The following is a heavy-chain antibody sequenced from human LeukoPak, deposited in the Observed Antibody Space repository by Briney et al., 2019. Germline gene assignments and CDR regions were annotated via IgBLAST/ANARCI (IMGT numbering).Heavy chain of an antibody. CDR2: IYYSGST. Sequence: PSETLSLTCTVSGGSISSYYWSWIRQPPGKGLEWIGHIYYSGSTNYNPSLKSRVTISVDTSNNQFSLKLSSVTAADTALYYCARDRGSGNSPPVFDYWGQGTLVTVSS. J-gene: IGHJ4*02. V-gene: IGHV4-59*01. CDR3: ARDRGSGNSPPVFDY. D-gene: IGHD3-10*01. CDR1: GGSISSYY.